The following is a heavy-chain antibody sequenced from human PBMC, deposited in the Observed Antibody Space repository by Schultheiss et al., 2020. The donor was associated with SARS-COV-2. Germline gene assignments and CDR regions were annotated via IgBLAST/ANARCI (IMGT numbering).Heavy chain of an antibody. V-gene: IGHV3-48*03. CDR1: GFTFSSYE. D-gene: IGHD2-2*01. CDR3: ARDHDIVVVPAGGMDV. CDR2: ISSSGSTI. J-gene: IGHJ6*02. Sequence: GESLKISCAASGFTFSSYEMNWVRQAPGKGLEWVSYISSSGSTIYYADSVKGRFTISRDNAKNSLYLQMNSLRAEDTAVYYCARDHDIVVVPAGGMDVWGQGTTVTVSS.